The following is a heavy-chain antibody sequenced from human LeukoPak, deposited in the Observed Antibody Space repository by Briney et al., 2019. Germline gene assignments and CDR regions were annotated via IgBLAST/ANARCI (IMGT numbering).Heavy chain of an antibody. V-gene: IGHV4-34*01. CDR3: AREGDWWFGARPMDV. Sequence: SETLSLTCGVYGGSFSGYYWSWIRQPPEKGLEWIGEINHSGSTNYNPSLKSRVTISVDTSKNQFSLKLSSVTAADTAVYYCAREGDWWFGARPMDVWGKGTTVTVSS. D-gene: IGHD3-10*01. J-gene: IGHJ6*03. CDR1: GGSFSGYY. CDR2: INHSGST.